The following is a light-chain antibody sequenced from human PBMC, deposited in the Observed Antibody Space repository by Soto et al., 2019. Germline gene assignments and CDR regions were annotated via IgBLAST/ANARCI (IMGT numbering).Light chain of an antibody. CDR3: SSYPSSSTLV. Sequence: QSVLTQPASVSGSPGQSITISCTGTTNDVGGYTYVSWYQQHPGKAPKLIISEVSNRPSGVSHRFSGSKSGNTASLTISGLQAADEADYYCSSYPSSSTLVFGGGTKLTVL. J-gene: IGLJ3*02. V-gene: IGLV2-14*01. CDR1: TNDVGGYTY. CDR2: EVS.